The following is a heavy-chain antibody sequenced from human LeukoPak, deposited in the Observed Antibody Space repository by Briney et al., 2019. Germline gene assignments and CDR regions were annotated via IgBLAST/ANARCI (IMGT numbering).Heavy chain of an antibody. D-gene: IGHD3-22*01. J-gene: IGHJ4*02. CDR3: AKERMGYYYDSGFDY. Sequence: PGGSLRLSCAASGFTFSSYEMNWVRQAPGKGLEWVSYISSSGSTIYYADSVKGRFTISRDNSKNKLYLQMNSLRAEDTAVYYCAKERMGYYYDSGFDYWGQGTLVTVSS. V-gene: IGHV3-48*03. CDR1: GFTFSSYE. CDR2: ISSSGSTI.